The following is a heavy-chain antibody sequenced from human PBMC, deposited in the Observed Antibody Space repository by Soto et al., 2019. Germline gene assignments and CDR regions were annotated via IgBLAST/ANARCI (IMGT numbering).Heavy chain of an antibody. V-gene: IGHV3-30-3*01. CDR3: ARVSRDYGGSYEY. J-gene: IGHJ4*02. Sequence: QVQLVESGGGVVQPGRSLRLSCAASGFTFSSYAMHWVRQAPGKGLEWVVVISYDGSNKYYADSVKGRFTISRDNSKNTLYLQMNSLRAEDTAVYYCARVSRDYGGSYEYWGQGTLVTVSS. CDR2: ISYDGSNK. CDR1: GFTFSSYA. D-gene: IGHD4-17*01.